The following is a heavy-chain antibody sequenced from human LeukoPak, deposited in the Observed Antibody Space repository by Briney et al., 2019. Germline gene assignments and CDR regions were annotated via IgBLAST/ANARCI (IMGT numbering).Heavy chain of an antibody. V-gene: IGHV1-18*01. CDR2: ISAYNGNT. CDR3: ARDSGDGYKTHLFDY. CDR1: GYTFTGYG. D-gene: IGHD5-24*01. Sequence: ASVKVSCKASGYTFTGYGISWVRQAPGQGLEWMGWISAYNGNTNYAQKFQGRVTMTRDMSTSTVYMEVSSLRSEDTAVYYCARDSGDGYKTHLFDYWGQGTLVTVSS. J-gene: IGHJ4*02.